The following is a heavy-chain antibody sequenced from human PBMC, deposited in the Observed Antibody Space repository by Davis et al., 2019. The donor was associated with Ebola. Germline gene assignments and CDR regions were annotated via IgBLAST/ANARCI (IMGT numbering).Heavy chain of an antibody. J-gene: IGHJ6*04. D-gene: IGHD5-12*01. CDR1: GDSVSGNSGA. Sequence: PSETLSLTCAISGDSVSGNSGAWNWIRQSPSRGLEWLGRTYYSSKWFNDYAVSVKSRITINPDTSKNQFSLQLSSVTPEDTAVYYCARGWLRSGLDVWGKGAAVTVSS. V-gene: IGHV6-1*01. CDR3: ARGWLRSGLDV. CDR2: TYYSSKWFN.